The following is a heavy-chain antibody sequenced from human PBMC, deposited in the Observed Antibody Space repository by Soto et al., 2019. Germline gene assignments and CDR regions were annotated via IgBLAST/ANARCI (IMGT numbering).Heavy chain of an antibody. V-gene: IGHV2-5*02. J-gene: IGHJ4*02. CDR3: AHAVVTRFVY. D-gene: IGHD3-22*01. Sequence: QITLKESGPTLVKPTQTLTLTCTFSGFSLSTSGVGVGWIRQPPGKALEWLALIYWDDDKRYSPSLKSSLTITKDTSKNHVVLTMTNIDPVDTATYYCAHAVVTRFVYWGQGTLVTVSS. CDR2: IYWDDDK. CDR1: GFSLSTSGVG.